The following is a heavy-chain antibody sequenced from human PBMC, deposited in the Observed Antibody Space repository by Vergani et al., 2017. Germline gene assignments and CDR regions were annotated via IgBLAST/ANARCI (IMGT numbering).Heavy chain of an antibody. CDR1: GFTFSSYS. Sequence: EVQLVESGGGLVKPGGSLRLSCAASGFTFSSYSMNWVRQAPGKGLEWVSSISSSSSYIYYADSVKGRFTISRDNAKNSLYLQMNSLRAEDTAVYYCARGFSVVLGVIISFDYWGQGTLVTVSS. CDR2: ISSSSSYI. CDR3: ARGFSVVLGVIISFDY. J-gene: IGHJ4*02. V-gene: IGHV3-21*01. D-gene: IGHD3-10*01.